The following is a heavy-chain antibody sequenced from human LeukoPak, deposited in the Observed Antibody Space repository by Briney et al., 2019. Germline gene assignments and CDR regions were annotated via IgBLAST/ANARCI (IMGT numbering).Heavy chain of an antibody. CDR3: ARAENYDSSGSQDY. CDR2: INPNSGGT. V-gene: IGHV1-2*02. J-gene: IGHJ4*02. D-gene: IGHD3-22*01. Sequence: ASVKVSCKASGYTFTGYYMHWVRQAPGQGLEWMGWINPNSGGTNYAQKFQGRVTMTRDTSISTAYMELSRLRSDDTAVYYCARAENYDSSGSQDYWGQGTLVTASS. CDR1: GYTFTGYY.